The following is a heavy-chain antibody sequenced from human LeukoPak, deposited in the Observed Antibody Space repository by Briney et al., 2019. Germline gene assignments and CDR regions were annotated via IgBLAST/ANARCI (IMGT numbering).Heavy chain of an antibody. D-gene: IGHD6-19*01. CDR3: ARDRSSGWTFDY. CDR1: GFTFSSYS. Sequence: GGSLRLSCAASGFTFSSYSMNWVRQAPGKGLEWVSSISSSSSYIYYADSVKGRFTISRDNAKNSLYPQMNSLRAEDTAVYYCARDRSSGWTFDYWGQGTLVTVSS. V-gene: IGHV3-21*01. J-gene: IGHJ4*02. CDR2: ISSSSSYI.